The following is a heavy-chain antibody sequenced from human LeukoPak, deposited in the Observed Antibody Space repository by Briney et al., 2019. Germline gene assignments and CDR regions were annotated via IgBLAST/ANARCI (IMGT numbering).Heavy chain of an antibody. V-gene: IGHV4-39*07. CDR1: GGSISSSSYY. CDR3: ARDRAPYSGRPWYFDY. J-gene: IGHJ4*02. Sequence: PSETLSLTCTVSGGSISSSSYYWGWIRQPPGKGLEWIGSIYYSGSTYYNPSLKSRVTISVDTSKNQFSLKLSSVTAADTAVYYCARDRAPYSGRPWYFDYWGQGTLVTVSS. D-gene: IGHD1-26*01. CDR2: IYYSGST.